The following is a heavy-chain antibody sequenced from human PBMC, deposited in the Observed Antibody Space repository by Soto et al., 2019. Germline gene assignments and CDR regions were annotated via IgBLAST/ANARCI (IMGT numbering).Heavy chain of an antibody. CDR3: ARASSSSSAADY. CDR1: GESISSDGYY. Sequence: SETLSLTCSVSGESISSDGYYWSWIRHLPGKGLEWIGYIYDTESAYYNPSLKSRVSISMDTSENHFAMRLTSVTAADSAVYYCARASSSSSAADYWGQGLQVTVSS. D-gene: IGHD6-6*01. J-gene: IGHJ4*02. CDR2: IYDTESA. V-gene: IGHV4-31*02.